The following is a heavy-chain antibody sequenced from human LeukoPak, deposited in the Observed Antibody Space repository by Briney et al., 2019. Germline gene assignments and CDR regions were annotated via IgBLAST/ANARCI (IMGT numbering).Heavy chain of an antibody. Sequence: PGGSLRLSCAASGFTFSTYNMNWVRQAPGKVLEWVSSISTSGTYIYYADSVKGRFTVSRDNAKNSLYLQMNGLRAEDTAVYYCARGYYEAFDIWGQGTMVTVSS. CDR1: GFTFSTYN. V-gene: IGHV3-21*01. CDR2: ISTSGTYI. J-gene: IGHJ3*02. D-gene: IGHD3-22*01. CDR3: ARGYYEAFDI.